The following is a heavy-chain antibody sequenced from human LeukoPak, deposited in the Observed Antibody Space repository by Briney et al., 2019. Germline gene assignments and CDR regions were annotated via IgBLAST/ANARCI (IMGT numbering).Heavy chain of an antibody. CDR2: IWNDGSGK. CDR1: GFTFSNYG. V-gene: IGHV3-33*01. CDR3: ATGDRSYYRPFDY. D-gene: IGHD3-22*01. J-gene: IGHJ4*02. Sequence: GGSLRLSCAASGFTFSNYGMHWVRQAPGKGLEWVAMIWNDGSGKYYADSVKGRFTISRDNSKNTLYLQMNSLRAEDTAAYSCATGDRSYYRPFDYWGQGTLVTVSS.